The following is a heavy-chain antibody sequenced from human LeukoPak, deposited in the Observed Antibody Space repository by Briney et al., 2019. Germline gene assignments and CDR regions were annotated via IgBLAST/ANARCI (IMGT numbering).Heavy chain of an antibody. CDR2: ISSSSSTI. V-gene: IGHV3-48*02. CDR3: ARDYYGDYSFDY. Sequence: GGSLRLSCAASGFTFTTYSMNWVRQAPGKGLEWVSYISSSSSTIYYADSVKDRFTISRDNAKNSLYLQMNSLRDEDTAVYYCARDYYGDYSFDYWGQGTLVTVSS. J-gene: IGHJ4*02. CDR1: GFTFTTYS. D-gene: IGHD4-17*01.